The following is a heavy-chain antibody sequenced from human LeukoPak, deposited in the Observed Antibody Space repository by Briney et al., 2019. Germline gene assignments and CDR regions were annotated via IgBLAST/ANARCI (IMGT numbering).Heavy chain of an antibody. CDR3: ARDRRVYSSSSIGY. CDR2: ISAYNGNT. J-gene: IGHJ4*02. V-gene: IGHV1-18*04. CDR1: GYTFTDYY. D-gene: IGHD6-6*01. Sequence: ASVKVSCKASGYTFTDYYLHWVRQAPGQGLEWMGWISAYNGNTNYAQKLQGRVTMTTDASTSTAYMELRSLRSDDTAVYYCARDRRVYSSSSIGYWGQGTLVTVSS.